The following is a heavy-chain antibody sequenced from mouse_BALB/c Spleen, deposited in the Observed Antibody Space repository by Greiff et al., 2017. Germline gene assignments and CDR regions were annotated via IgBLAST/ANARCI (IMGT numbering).Heavy chain of an antibody. CDR3: ARSTTGFAY. V-gene: IGHV5-17*02. J-gene: IGHJ3*01. D-gene: IGHD1-1*01. CDR2: ISSGSSTI. CDR1: GFTFSSFG. Sequence: EVKLVESGGGLVQPGGSRKLSCAASGFTFSSFGMHWVRQAPEKGLEWVAYISSGSSTIYYADTVKGRFTISRDNPKNTLFLQMTSLRSEDTAMYYCARSTTGFAYWGQGTLVTVSA.